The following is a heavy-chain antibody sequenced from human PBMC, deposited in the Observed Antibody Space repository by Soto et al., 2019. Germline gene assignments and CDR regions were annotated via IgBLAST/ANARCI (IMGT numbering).Heavy chain of an antibody. CDR1: GFTFNTFG. D-gene: IGHD6-13*01. J-gene: IGHJ4*01. CDR3: AKDHGPFFRTAVGTDF. CDR2: ISGSGRSA. V-gene: IGHV3-23*01. Sequence: EVQVLDSGGGLVQPGGSLRLSCAASGFTFNTFGMNWIRQAPGKGLEWVSAISGSGRSAYYANSVKDRFTMSRDNSRNRVYLQMKRLWVDDTAVYYCAKDHGPFFRTAVGTDFWGHGTLVTVSS.